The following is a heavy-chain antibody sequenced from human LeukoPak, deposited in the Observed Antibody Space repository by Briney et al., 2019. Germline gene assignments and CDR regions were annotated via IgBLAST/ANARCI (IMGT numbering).Heavy chain of an antibody. J-gene: IGHJ4*02. D-gene: IGHD3-10*01. CDR3: ARHGPRYYGSGTYYNIYDY. V-gene: IGHV5-51*01. CDR2: IYPGDSDT. Sequence: GESLKISCKGSGYSFNSHWIGWVRQMPGKGLEWMGIIYPGDSDTRYGPSFQGQVTISADKSISTAYLQWSRLKASDTAMYYCARHGPRYYGSGTYYNIYDYWGQGTLVTVSS. CDR1: GYSFNSHW.